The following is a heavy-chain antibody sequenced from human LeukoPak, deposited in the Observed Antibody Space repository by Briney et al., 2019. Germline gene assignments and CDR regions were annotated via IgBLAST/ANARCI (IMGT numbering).Heavy chain of an antibody. CDR1: GFTFSSYE. J-gene: IGHJ4*02. V-gene: IGHV3-48*03. CDR3: ARTYPDYDFWSGYYRGAYYFDY. D-gene: IGHD3-3*01. CDR2: ISSSGSTI. Sequence: GGSLRLSCGASGFTFSSYEMNWVRQAPGKGLEWVSYISSSGSTIYYADSVKGRFTIFRDNAKNSLYLQMNSLRAEDTAVYYCARTYPDYDFWSGYYRGAYYFDYWGQGTLVTVSS.